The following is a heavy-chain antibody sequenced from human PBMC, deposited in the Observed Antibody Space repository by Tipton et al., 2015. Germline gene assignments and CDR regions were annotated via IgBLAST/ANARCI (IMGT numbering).Heavy chain of an antibody. Sequence: TLSLTCTVSGGSVSSGSYYWSWIRQPPGKGLEWIGYISFSDTTHYNPSLKSRITRSLNTSKNQFSLKMSSVTAADTAVYFCARDLEHGMDVWGQGTTVTVSS. V-gene: IGHV4-61*01. CDR1: GGSVSSGSYY. CDR3: ARDLEHGMDV. CDR2: ISFSDTT. J-gene: IGHJ6*02.